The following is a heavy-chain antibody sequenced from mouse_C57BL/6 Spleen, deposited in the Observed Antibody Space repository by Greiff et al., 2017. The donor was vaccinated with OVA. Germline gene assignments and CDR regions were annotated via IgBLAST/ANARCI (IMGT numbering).Heavy chain of an antibody. D-gene: IGHD1-1*01. V-gene: IGHV1-64*01. CDR3: ARSTTVVGYWYFDV. CDR2: IHPNSGST. J-gene: IGHJ1*03. Sequence: QVQLQQPGAELVKPGASVKLSCKASGYTFTSYWMHWVKQRPGQGLEWIGMIHPNSGSTNYNEKFKSKATLTVDKSSSTAYMQLSSLTSEDSAVYYWARSTTVVGYWYFDVWGTGTTVTVSS. CDR1: GYTFTSYW.